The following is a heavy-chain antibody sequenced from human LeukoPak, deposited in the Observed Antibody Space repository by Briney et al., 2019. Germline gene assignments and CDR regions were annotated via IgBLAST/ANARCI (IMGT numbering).Heavy chain of an antibody. Sequence: PGESLKISCQGSGYNFTNYWIGWVRQMPGKGLEWMGIIYPADSDTRYSPSFQGHVTISADKSISTAYLQRTSLKASDSAIYYCARGGSHFEYWGQGTLVTASS. D-gene: IGHD3-16*01. J-gene: IGHJ4*02. V-gene: IGHV5-51*01. CDR2: IYPADSDT. CDR1: GYNFTNYW. CDR3: ARGGSHFEY.